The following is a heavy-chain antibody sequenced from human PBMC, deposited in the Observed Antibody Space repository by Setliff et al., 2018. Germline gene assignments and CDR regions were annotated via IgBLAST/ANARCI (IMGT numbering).Heavy chain of an antibody. V-gene: IGHV3-30*02. Sequence: LSLSCAASGFTFSSYGMHWVRQAPGKGLEWVAFIRYDGSNKYYADSVKGRFTISRDNAKNSLYLQMNSLRAEDTAVYYCARGYYYGLDVWAQGTTVTVSS. CDR2: IRYDGSNK. CDR1: GFTFSSYG. CDR3: ARGYYYGLDV. J-gene: IGHJ6*02.